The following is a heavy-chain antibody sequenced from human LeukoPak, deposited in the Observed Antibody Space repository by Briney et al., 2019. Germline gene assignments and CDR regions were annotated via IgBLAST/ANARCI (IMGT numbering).Heavy chain of an antibody. J-gene: IGHJ4*02. CDR2: ISYDGSNK. CDR3: ARDKGELLVDY. V-gene: IGHV3-30-3*01. D-gene: IGHD1-26*01. Sequence: PSGGSLRLSCVGTGFTFSNYAMHWVRQAPGKGLEWVAVISYDGSNKYYADSVKGRFTISRDNTKNSLYLQMSSLRVEDTAVYYCARDKGELLVDYWGQGTLVTVSS. CDR1: GFTFSNYA.